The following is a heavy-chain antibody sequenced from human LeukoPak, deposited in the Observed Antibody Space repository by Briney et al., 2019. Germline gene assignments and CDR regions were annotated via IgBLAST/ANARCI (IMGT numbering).Heavy chain of an antibody. J-gene: IGHJ5*02. D-gene: IGHD2-2*01. CDR3: AREYCSSTSCYGGWFDP. Sequence: ASVKVSCKASGYTFTSYDINWVRQAPGQGLEWMGWISAYNGNTNYAQKLQSRVTMTTDTSTSTAYMELRSLRSDDTAVYYCAREYCSSTSCYGGWFDPWGQGTLVTVSS. CDR2: ISAYNGNT. CDR1: GYTFTSYD. V-gene: IGHV1-18*01.